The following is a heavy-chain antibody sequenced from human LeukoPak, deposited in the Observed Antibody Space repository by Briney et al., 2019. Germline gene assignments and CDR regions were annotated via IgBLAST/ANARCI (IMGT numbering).Heavy chain of an antibody. CDR2: IKQDGSEK. Sequence: GGSLRLSCAASGFTFSSYWMTWVRQAPGKGLEWVANIKQDGSEKFYVDSVKGRFTISRDNAKNSLHLQMNSLRAEDTAVYYCARDPYESSGYFFGAFDIWGQGTMVTVSS. J-gene: IGHJ3*02. CDR3: ARDPYESSGYFFGAFDI. CDR1: GFTFSSYW. V-gene: IGHV3-7*01. D-gene: IGHD3-22*01.